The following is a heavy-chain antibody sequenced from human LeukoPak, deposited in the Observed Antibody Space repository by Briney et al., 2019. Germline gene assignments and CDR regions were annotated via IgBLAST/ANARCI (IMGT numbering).Heavy chain of an antibody. D-gene: IGHD6-19*01. CDR1: GGSISSSNDY. Sequence: SETLSLTCTVSGGSISSSNDYWGWFRQPPGKGLEWIGSIYSTGNPYYNPSLKSRVTISVDTAKNQFSLNLSSVTAADTAIYYCARHEQWLARTVYWGQGTLVTVSS. J-gene: IGHJ4*02. CDR2: IYSTGNP. CDR3: ARHEQWLARTVY. V-gene: IGHV4-39*01.